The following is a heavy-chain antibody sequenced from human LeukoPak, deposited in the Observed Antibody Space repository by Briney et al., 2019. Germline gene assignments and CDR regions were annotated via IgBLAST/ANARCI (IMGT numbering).Heavy chain of an antibody. CDR2: ISYIGTT. V-gene: IGHV4-59*11. CDR3: ARDLVTVTKGFDI. CDR1: DDSISSHY. Sequence: PSETLSLTCAVSDDSISSHYWTWIRQPPGKGLEWIGYISYIGTTNYNPSLKSRVTLSIDTSKNQFSLKLRSVTAADTAVYYCARDLVTVTKGFDIWGQGTMVSVSS. D-gene: IGHD4-17*01. J-gene: IGHJ3*02.